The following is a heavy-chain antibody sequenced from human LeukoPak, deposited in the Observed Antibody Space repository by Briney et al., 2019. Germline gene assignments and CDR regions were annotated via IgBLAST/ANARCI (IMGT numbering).Heavy chain of an antibody. CDR2: IDYGGST. J-gene: IGHJ4*02. CDR3: AREYTLYISGWFIDY. D-gene: IGHD6-19*01. CDR1: GDSNTNSLYY. Sequence: SETLSPTCTVSGDSNTNSLYYWGWVRQPPGKGLEWIGTIDYGGSTYYNPSLKSRATISIDTSKNQFSLTLSPVTAADTAVHYCAREYTLYISGWFIDYWGQGTVVTVSS. V-gene: IGHV4-39*07.